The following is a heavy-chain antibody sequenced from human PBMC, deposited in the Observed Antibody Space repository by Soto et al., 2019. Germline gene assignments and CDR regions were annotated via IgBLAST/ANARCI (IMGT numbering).Heavy chain of an antibody. CDR3: ARMYSSGSGWFHP. CDR1: GYSITAGGYY. Sequence: KTSETLSLTCFVSGYSITAGGYYWSWIRHHPGKGLEWIGSFYSSGSIIYNPSLRSRVSISGDTSSNQFSMSLTSVTAADTARYYCARMYSSGSGWFHPWGPGTLVTVSS. CDR2: FYSSGSI. J-gene: IGHJ5*02. D-gene: IGHD6-19*01. V-gene: IGHV4-31*03.